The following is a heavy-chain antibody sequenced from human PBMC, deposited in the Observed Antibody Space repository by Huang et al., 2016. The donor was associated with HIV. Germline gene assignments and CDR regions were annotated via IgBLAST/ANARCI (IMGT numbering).Heavy chain of an antibody. D-gene: IGHD3-16*01. V-gene: IGHV4-34*01. CDR1: GGSFTGYS. CDR2: IDPSGST. J-gene: IGHJ4*02. CDR3: ARGPHSAHTLDF. Sequence: QVQLQQWGAGLLKPSETLSLTCAVYGGSFTGYSWSWFRQPPGQGLEWIGEIDPSGSTNYNPALKSRGNIAVETSKNQFSLKLIFGTAADTAMYYCARGPHSAHTLDFWGQGTLVTVSS.